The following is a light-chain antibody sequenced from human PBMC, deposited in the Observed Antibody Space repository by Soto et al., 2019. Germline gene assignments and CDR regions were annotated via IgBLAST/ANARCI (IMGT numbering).Light chain of an antibody. CDR3: QQYNSYSWT. V-gene: IGKV1-5*03. CDR1: QSISTW. J-gene: IGKJ1*01. Sequence: IPMTQSPSTLSASIEDRVTITCRASQSISTWLAWYQQKTGKAPNLLIYKASNLESGVPSRFSGSGSGTEFTLTISILQPDDFATYYCQQYNSYSWTFVQGAKVEIK. CDR2: KAS.